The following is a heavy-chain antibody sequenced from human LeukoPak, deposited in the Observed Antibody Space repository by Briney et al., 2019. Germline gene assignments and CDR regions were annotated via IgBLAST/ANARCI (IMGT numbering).Heavy chain of an antibody. J-gene: IGHJ4*02. Sequence: SETLSLTCAVYGGSISSYYWSWIRQPPGKGLEWIGYIYYSGSTNYNPSLKSRVTISVDTSKNQFSLKLSSVTAADTAVYYCARSMVRGVSNPTGYWGQGTLVTVSS. CDR3: ARSMVRGVSNPTGY. CDR2: IYYSGST. V-gene: IGHV4-59*01. CDR1: GGSISSYY. D-gene: IGHD3-10*01.